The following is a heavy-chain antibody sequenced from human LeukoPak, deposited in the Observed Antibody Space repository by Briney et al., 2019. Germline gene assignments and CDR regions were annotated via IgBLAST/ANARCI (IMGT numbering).Heavy chain of an antibody. CDR1: GYTFTGYY. V-gene: IGHV1-2*02. CDR3: ASSGYCSSTSCVIKAYYYYMAV. Sequence: ASVKVSCKASGYTFTGYYMHWVRRAPGQGLEWMGWINPNSGGTNYAQKFQGRVTMTRDTSISTAYMELSRLRSDDTAVYYCASSGYCSSTSCVIKAYYYYMAVWGKGTTVTVSS. J-gene: IGHJ6*03. CDR2: INPNSGGT. D-gene: IGHD2-2*01.